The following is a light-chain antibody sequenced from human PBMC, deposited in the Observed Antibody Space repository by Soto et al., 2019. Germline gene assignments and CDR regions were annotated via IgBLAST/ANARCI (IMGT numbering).Light chain of an antibody. CDR1: QSISNY. V-gene: IGKV1-39*01. Sequence: DIQMAQSPSSLSASVGKRVTITCRASQSISNYLNWYQQKPGKAPKLLIYAASSLQSGVPSRFSGSGSGTDFTLTISSLQPEDFATYYCQQSYSTPLLTFGGGTKVDIK. CDR3: QQSYSTPLLT. CDR2: AAS. J-gene: IGKJ4*01.